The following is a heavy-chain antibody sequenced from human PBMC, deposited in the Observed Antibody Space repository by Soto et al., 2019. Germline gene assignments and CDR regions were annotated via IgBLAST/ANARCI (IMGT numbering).Heavy chain of an antibody. CDR3: ARAWDY. Sequence: EVQLVESGGGLVKTGGSLRLSCAAYGFTFSRYSMNWVRQAPGKGLEWVSTISGSSSYIFYADSVKGRFTISRDNAKNSLYLEMNSLRADDTSVYYCARAWDYWGQGTLVTVSS. CDR1: GFTFSRYS. CDR2: ISGSSSYI. J-gene: IGHJ4*02. V-gene: IGHV3-21*06.